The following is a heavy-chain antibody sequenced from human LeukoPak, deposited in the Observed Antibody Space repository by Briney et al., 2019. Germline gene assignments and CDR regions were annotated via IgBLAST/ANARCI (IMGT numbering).Heavy chain of an antibody. CDR2: IIPIFGTA. Sequence: ASVKVSCKASGGTFSSYAISWVRQAPGQGLEWMGGIIPIFGTANYAQKFQGRVTITADESTGTAYMELSSLRSEDTAVYYCAGYSGSYPMDYWGQGTLVTVSS. V-gene: IGHV1-69*13. CDR1: GGTFSSYA. D-gene: IGHD1-26*01. CDR3: AGYSGSYPMDY. J-gene: IGHJ4*02.